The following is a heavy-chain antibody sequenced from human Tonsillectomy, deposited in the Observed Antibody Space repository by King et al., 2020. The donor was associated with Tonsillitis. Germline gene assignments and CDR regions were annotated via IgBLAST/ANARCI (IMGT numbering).Heavy chain of an antibody. J-gene: IGHJ4*02. Sequence: VQLQESGPGLVKPSETLSLTCTVSGGSISRYYWSWIRQPAGKGLEWIGRIYSSGRTNYSPSLKSRVTMSVDTSQNQFSLKLSSVTAADTAVYYCAKTYFDSWSGYSWFDYWGQGTLVTVSS. CDR3: AKTYFDSWSGYSWFDY. CDR2: IYSSGRT. CDR1: GGSISRYY. D-gene: IGHD3-3*01. V-gene: IGHV4-4*07.